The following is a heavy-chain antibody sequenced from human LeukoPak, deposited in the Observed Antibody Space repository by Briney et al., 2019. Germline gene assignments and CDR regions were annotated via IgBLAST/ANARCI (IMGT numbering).Heavy chain of an antibody. Sequence: PGGSLRLSCAASGFTFSSYWMSWVRQAPGKGLEWVANIKQDGSEKYYVDSVKGRFTISRDNAKNSLYLQMNSLRAEDTAVYYCARDLGSAGNYYDSSAPVGYWGQGTLVTVSS. V-gene: IGHV3-7*01. CDR2: IKQDGSEK. CDR1: GFTFSSYW. D-gene: IGHD3-22*01. J-gene: IGHJ4*02. CDR3: ARDLGSAGNYYDSSAPVGY.